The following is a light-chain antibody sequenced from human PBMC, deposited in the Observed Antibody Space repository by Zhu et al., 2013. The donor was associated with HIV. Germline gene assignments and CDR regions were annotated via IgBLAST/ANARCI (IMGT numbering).Light chain of an antibody. CDR2: GTS. V-gene: IGKV3-20*01. J-gene: IGKJ4*01. Sequence: ETFLTQSPVTLSLSPGERATLSCRASRTIDDTFLAWYQQRPGQPPRLLIYGTSQRATGIPDRFSGSGSGPDFTLTISRLEPEDFALYFCQSYDNSAALTFGAGTRGGD. CDR3: QSYDNSAALT. CDR1: RTIDDTF.